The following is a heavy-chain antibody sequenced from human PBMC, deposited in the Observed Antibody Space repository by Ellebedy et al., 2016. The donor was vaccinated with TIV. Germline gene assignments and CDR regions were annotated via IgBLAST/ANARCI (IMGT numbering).Heavy chain of an antibody. CDR2: IYSSGSG. V-gene: IGHV4-61*08. CDR1: GRSISSGGHY. J-gene: IGHJ4*02. CDR3: ARSGGWYTPYDY. Sequence: MPSETLSLTCTVSGRSISSGGHYWSWIRQPPGKGLEWIGYIYSSGSGEYNPSLKSRVTMSVDTSRGQFSLRLNSVTAADTAVYYCARSGGWYTPYDYWGQGTLVTVSS. D-gene: IGHD6-19*01.